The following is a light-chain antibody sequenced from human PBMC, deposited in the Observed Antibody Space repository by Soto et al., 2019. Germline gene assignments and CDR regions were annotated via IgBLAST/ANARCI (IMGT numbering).Light chain of an antibody. V-gene: IGLV2-14*01. J-gene: IGLJ1*01. CDR3: RSYRNGRPLII. Sequence: QSALTQPASVSWSPGQSITISCTGTSSDVGGYNYVSWYQQHPGKAPKLMIYEINNRPSGVSNRCSGSKSGNTASLTISGLHAEDVSDYHCRSYRNGRPLIIFGTGSKATFL. CDR2: EIN. CDR1: SSDVGGYNY.